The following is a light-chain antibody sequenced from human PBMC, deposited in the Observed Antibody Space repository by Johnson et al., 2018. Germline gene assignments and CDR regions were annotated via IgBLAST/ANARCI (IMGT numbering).Light chain of an antibody. CDR1: SSNIGNNY. CDR2: ENN. Sequence: SVLTQPPSVSAAPGQKVTISCSGSSSNIGNNYVSWYQQLPGTAPKLLIYENNKRPSGIPDRFSASKSGTSATLGITGLQPGVEADYYCGTWDSSLSAGNVFGTGTKGTFL. J-gene: IGLJ1*01. CDR3: GTWDSSLSAGNV. V-gene: IGLV1-51*02.